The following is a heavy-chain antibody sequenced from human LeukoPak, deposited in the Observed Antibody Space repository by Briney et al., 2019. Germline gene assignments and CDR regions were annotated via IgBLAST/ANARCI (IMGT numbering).Heavy chain of an antibody. CDR2: IYYSGST. V-gene: IGHV4-59*01. CDR3: ARDLAAAWFDP. CDR1: GGSISSYY. J-gene: IGHJ5*02. Sequence: SETLSLTCTVSGGSISSYYWSRIRQPPGKGLEWIGYIYYSGSTNYNPSLKSRVTISVDTSKNQFSLKLSSVTAADTAVYYCARDLAAAWFDPWGQGTLVTVSS. D-gene: IGHD6-13*01.